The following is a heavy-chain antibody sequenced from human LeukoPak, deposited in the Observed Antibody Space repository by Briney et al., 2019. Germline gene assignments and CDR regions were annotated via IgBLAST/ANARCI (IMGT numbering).Heavy chain of an antibody. CDR1: GGSISSYY. CDR2: IYYSGST. V-gene: IGHV4-59*12. J-gene: IGHJ5*02. D-gene: IGHD3-22*01. CDR3: ARDLYDSSGYPYNWFDP. Sequence: SETLSLTCSVSGGSISSYYRSWIRQPPGKGLEWIGYIYYSGSTNYNPSLKSRVTISVDTSKNQFSLKLSSVTAADTAVYYCARDLYDSSGYPYNWFDPWGQGTLVTVSS.